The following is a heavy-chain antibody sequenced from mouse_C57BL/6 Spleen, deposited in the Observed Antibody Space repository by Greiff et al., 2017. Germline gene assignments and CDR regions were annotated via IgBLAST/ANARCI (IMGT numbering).Heavy chain of an antibody. Sequence: VQLKESGGDLVKPGGSLKLSCAASGFTFSSYGMSWVRQTPDKRLEWVATISSGGSYTYYPDSVKGRFTISRDNAKNTLYLQMSSLKSEDTAMYYCARHMPLLYYFDDWGQGTTLTVSS. D-gene: IGHD1-1*01. J-gene: IGHJ2*01. CDR2: ISSGGSYT. V-gene: IGHV5-6*01. CDR3: ARHMPLLYYFDD. CDR1: GFTFSSYG.